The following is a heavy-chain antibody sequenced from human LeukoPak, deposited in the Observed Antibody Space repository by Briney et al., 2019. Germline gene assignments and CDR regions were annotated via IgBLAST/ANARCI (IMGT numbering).Heavy chain of an antibody. J-gene: IGHJ6*03. CDR3: GRVYCSTTSCYDYYDYYMDV. Sequence: PGGSLRLSCAASGFRLDDYGMSGVRHVAGRGLEWVSGTNWDGASTGYADAVKGRFTISRDNVKNFLYLQMNSLRVEDTALYFCGRVYCSTTSCYDYYDYYMDVWGKGTTVTVSS. V-gene: IGHV3-20*04. CDR2: TNWDGAST. D-gene: IGHD2-2*01. CDR1: GFRLDDYG.